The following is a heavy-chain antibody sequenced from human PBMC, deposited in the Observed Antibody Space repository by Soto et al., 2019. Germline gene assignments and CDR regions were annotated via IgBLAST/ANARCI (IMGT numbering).Heavy chain of an antibody. V-gene: IGHV1-69*14. J-gene: IGHJ4*02. CDR3: TSYDCVTGSSK. Sequence: QVQLVQSGSEVRKPGSSVKVSCRSSGGTFSGYTISWVRQAPGQGLEWLGGIIPIFDTVNYAQKLQGRLTINADNSTTTAYMELSGLRYEDTAMYYCTSYDCVTGSSKWGQGTLVTVSS. D-gene: IGHD3-3*01. CDR1: GGTFSGYT. CDR2: IIPIFDTV.